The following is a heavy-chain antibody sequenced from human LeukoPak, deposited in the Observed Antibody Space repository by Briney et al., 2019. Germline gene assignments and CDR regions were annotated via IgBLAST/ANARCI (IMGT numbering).Heavy chain of an antibody. D-gene: IGHD2-2*01. Sequence: PSETLSLTCTVSGGSISSSSYYWGWIRQPPGKGLEWIGSIYYSGSTYYNPSLKSRVTISVDTSKNQFSLKLSSVTAADTAVYYCARDDIVVVPAAMKVYYYYGMDVWGQGTTVTVSS. V-gene: IGHV4-39*07. CDR2: IYYSGST. CDR1: GGSISSSSYY. CDR3: ARDDIVVVPAAMKVYYYYGMDV. J-gene: IGHJ6*02.